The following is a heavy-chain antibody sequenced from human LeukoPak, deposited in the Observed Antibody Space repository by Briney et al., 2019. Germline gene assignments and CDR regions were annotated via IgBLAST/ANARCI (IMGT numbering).Heavy chain of an antibody. J-gene: IGHJ6*02. Sequence: GRSLRLSCAASGFTFSSYAMHWVRQAPGKGLEWVAVISYDGSNKYYADSVKGRFTISRDNSNNTLYLQMNSLRAEDTAVYYCARADTDGGYYYYYGMDVWGQGTTVTVSS. CDR1: GFTFSSYA. D-gene: IGHD3-10*01. V-gene: IGHV3-30-3*01. CDR3: ARADTDGGYYYYYGMDV. CDR2: ISYDGSNK.